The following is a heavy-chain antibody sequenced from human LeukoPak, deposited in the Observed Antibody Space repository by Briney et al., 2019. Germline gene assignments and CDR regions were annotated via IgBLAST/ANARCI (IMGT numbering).Heavy chain of an antibody. D-gene: IGHD2-2*01. V-gene: IGHV1-46*01. Sequence: SVKVSCKASGYTFTSYYMHWVRQAPGQGLEWMGIINPSGGSTSYAQKFQGRVTMTRDMSTSTVYMELSSLRSEDTAVYYCARSMGDYCSSTSCLYYYYYYYMDVWGKGTTVTVSS. CDR2: INPSGGST. CDR1: GYTFTSYY. CDR3: ARSMGDYCSSTSCLYYYYYYYMDV. J-gene: IGHJ6*03.